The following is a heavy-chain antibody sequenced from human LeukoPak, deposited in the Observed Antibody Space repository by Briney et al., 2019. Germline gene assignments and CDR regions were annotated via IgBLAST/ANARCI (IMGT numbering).Heavy chain of an antibody. CDR2: IYYRGRT. CDR3: ARVLGCSATSCYAAYIDS. CDR1: GGSISSYY. Sequence: SETLSLTCTVSGGSISSYYWIWIRQPPGKGLEWIGYIYYRGRTNYNPSLKSRVTISVDTSKNQFSLKLSSVTAADTAVYYCARVLGCSATSCYAAYIDSWGQGTLVTVSS. D-gene: IGHD2-2*01. V-gene: IGHV4-59*01. J-gene: IGHJ4*02.